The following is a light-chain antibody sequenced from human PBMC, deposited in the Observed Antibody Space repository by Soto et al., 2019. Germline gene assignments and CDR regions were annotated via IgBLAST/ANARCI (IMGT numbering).Light chain of an antibody. CDR2: EVS. CDR3: SSYAGSNNLV. CDR1: SSDVGGYNY. V-gene: IGLV2-8*01. J-gene: IGLJ3*02. Sequence: QSALTQLPSASGSPGQSVTISCNGTSSDVGGYNYVSWYQQHPGKAPKLMIYEVSKRPSGVPDRFSGSKSGNTASLTVSGLQPEDEADYYCSSYAGSNNLVFGGGTKLTVL.